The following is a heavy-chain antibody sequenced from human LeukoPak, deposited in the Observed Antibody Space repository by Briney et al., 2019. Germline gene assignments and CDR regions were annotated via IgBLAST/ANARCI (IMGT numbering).Heavy chain of an antibody. V-gene: IGHV3-48*04. D-gene: IGHD6-13*01. J-gene: IGHJ4*02. CDR3: ARDIPNDVAAAEYFDY. CDR2: ISSSSSTI. CDR1: GFTFSSYS. Sequence: QPGGSLRPSCAASGFTFSSYSMNWVRQAPGKGLEWVSYISSSSSTIYYADSVKGRFTISRDNAKNSLYLQMNSLRAEDTAVYYCARDIPNDVAAAEYFDYWGQGTLVTVSS.